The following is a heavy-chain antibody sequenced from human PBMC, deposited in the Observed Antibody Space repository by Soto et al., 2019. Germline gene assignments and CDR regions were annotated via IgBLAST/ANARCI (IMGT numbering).Heavy chain of an antibody. CDR2: INHSGST. CDR3: ARERGITIFGVVIHYYYYGMDV. D-gene: IGHD3-3*01. Sequence: SETLSLTCAVYGGSFSGYYWSWIRQPPGKGLEWIGEINHSGSTNYNPSLKSRVTISVDTSKNQFSLKLSSVTAADTAVYYCARERGITIFGVVIHYYYYGMDVWGQGTTVTVS. J-gene: IGHJ6*02. V-gene: IGHV4-34*01. CDR1: GGSFSGYY.